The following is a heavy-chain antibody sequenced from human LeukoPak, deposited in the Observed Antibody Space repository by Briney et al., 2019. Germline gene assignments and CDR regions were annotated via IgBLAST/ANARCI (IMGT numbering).Heavy chain of an antibody. V-gene: IGHV1-2*02. CDR2: INPNSGGT. D-gene: IGHD3-10*01. CDR3: ARGEGKFGEFDFDS. J-gene: IGHJ4*02. Sequence: ASVKVSCKASGYTFTGYYMHWVRQAPGQGLEWMGWINPNSGGTNYAQKFQDRVTMTRDTSIRTAEMELNSLRSDDTAIYYCARGEGKFGEFDFDSWGQGTLVTVSS. CDR1: GYTFTGYY.